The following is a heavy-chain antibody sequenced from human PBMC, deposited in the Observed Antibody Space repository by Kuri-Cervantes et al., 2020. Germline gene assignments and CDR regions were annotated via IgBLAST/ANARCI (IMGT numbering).Heavy chain of an antibody. CDR3: ARVSAAQEFHYYYYYMDV. Sequence: SETLSLTCDVSGYSISGGHYWGWIRQPPGKGLEWIGRIFHSGTTWYNPSLRSRVIISVDTSKNQISLKVSSVTAADTAVYYCARVSAAQEFHYYYYYMDVWGKGTTVTVSS. CDR2: IFHSGTT. V-gene: IGHV4-38-2*01. D-gene: IGHD3-10*01. J-gene: IGHJ6*03. CDR1: GYSISGGHY.